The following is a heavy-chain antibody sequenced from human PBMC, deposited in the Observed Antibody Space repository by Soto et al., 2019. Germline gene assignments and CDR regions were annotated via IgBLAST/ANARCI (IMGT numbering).Heavy chain of an antibody. J-gene: IGHJ4*02. CDR3: ARGGNTNWRYFDY. CDR1: GFTLSDYY. CDR2: TRNRANRHTT. V-gene: IGHV3-72*01. Sequence: GGSLRLSCAASGFTLSDYYMDWLRQAPGEGLEWVGRTRNRANRHTTEYAASVKGRFTISRDDSSNSLHLQINSLETEDTAVYYCARGGNTNWRYFDYWGQGTLVTVSS. D-gene: IGHD1-1*01.